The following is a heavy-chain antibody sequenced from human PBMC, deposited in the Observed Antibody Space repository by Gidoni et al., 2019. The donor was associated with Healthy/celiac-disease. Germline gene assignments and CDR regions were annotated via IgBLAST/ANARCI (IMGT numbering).Heavy chain of an antibody. CDR3: ARDFPYCSGGSCYSGEEYNWFDP. D-gene: IGHD2-15*01. CDR2: IYTSGST. J-gene: IGHJ5*02. Sequence: QVQLQESGPGLVKPSQTLSLTCTVPGGSISSGSYYWSWIRQPAGKGLEWIGRIYTSGSTNYNPSLKSRVTISVDTSKNQFSLKLSSVTAADTAVYYCARDFPYCSGGSCYSGEEYNWFDPWGQGTLVTVSS. CDR1: GGSISSGSYY. V-gene: IGHV4-61*02.